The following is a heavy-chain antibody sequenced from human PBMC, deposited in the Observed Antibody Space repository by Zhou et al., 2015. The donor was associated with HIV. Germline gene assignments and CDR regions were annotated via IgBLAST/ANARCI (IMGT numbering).Heavy chain of an antibody. D-gene: IGHD3-10*01. V-gene: IGHV1-69*01. CDR3: ARGKLLWFGGSGHYVMDV. CDR1: GVTFTNYA. Sequence: LLQSGPEVRKPGSSVKVSCQASGVTFTNYAISWVRQAPGQGLEWMGGITPTFGGADYAQKLHGRVTITADESTRTAYMELSSLKSDDTAVYYCARGKLLWFGGSGHYVMDVWGQGTTVTVSS. CDR2: ITPTFGGA. J-gene: IGHJ6*01.